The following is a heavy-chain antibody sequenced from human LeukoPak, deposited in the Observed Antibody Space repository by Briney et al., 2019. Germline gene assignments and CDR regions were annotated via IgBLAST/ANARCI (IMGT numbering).Heavy chain of an antibody. J-gene: IGHJ3*02. CDR1: GGTFSSYA. Sequence: GASVKVSCKASGGTFSSYAISWGRQAPGQGLEWMGRIIPIFGTANYAQKFQGRVTITADKSTSTAYMELSSLGSEDTAVYYCATGMIVVPSDAFDIWGQGTMVTVSS. D-gene: IGHD3-22*01. CDR2: IIPIFGTA. CDR3: ATGMIVVPSDAFDI. V-gene: IGHV1-69*06.